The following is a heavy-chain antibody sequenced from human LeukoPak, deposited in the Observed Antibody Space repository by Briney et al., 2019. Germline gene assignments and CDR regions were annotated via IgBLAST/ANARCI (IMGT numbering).Heavy chain of an antibody. Sequence: GGSLRLSCAASGFTFSDYYMSWIRQAPGKGLEWVSYISSSGSTIYYADSVKGRFTISRDNAKNSLYLQMNSLRADDTAVYYCARDAHYDILTGPGGYMDVWGKGTTVTISS. CDR2: ISSSGSTI. V-gene: IGHV3-11*04. CDR1: GFTFSDYY. D-gene: IGHD3-9*01. J-gene: IGHJ6*03. CDR3: ARDAHYDILTGPGGYMDV.